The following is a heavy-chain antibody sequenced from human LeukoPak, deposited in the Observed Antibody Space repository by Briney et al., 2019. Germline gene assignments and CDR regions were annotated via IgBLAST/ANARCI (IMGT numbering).Heavy chain of an antibody. Sequence: GGSLRLSCAASGFTFGIYAMHWVRQAPGKGLEWVAVISFDGSNKYYADSVKGRFTISRDNSKNTVYLQMNSLRAEDTAVYYCGRRNLGLCYFDYWGQGTLVTVSS. D-gene: IGHD1-14*01. CDR3: GRRNLGLCYFDY. V-gene: IGHV3-30*14. CDR2: ISFDGSNK. J-gene: IGHJ4*02. CDR1: GFTFGIYA.